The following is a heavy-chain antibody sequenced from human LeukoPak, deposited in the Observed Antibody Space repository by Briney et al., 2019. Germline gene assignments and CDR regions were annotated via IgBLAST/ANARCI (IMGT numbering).Heavy chain of an antibody. CDR3: ARGQQQLTTRCYYYYYGMDV. Sequence: SETLSLTCTVSGGSISSYYWSRVRETPGKGREWGGYIYYSGSTNYNPSLKSRVTISVDTSKIHFSLKLSSVTAADTAVYYCARGQQQLTTRCYYYYYGMDVWGQGTTVTVSS. J-gene: IGHJ6*02. CDR1: GGSISSYY. D-gene: IGHD6-13*01. CDR2: IYYSGST. V-gene: IGHV4-59*01.